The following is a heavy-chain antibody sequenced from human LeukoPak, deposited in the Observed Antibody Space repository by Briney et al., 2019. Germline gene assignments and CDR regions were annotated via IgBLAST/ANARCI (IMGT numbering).Heavy chain of an antibody. CDR2: ISSSGSTI. Sequence: GGSLRLSCAASGFTVSSYEINWVRQAPGKGLEWVSYISSSGSTIYYADSVKGRFTISRDNAKNSLYLQMNSLRAEDTAVYYCARVRVLLWFGERDYGMDVWGKGTTVTVSS. J-gene: IGHJ6*04. V-gene: IGHV3-48*03. CDR3: ARVRVLLWFGERDYGMDV. D-gene: IGHD3-10*01. CDR1: GFTVSSYE.